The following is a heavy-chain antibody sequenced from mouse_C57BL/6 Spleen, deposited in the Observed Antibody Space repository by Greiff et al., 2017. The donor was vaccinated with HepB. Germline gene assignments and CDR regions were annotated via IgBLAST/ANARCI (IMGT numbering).Heavy chain of an antibody. CDR1: GYTFTSYW. CDR3: ARSGTAQATAY. CDR2: IDPSDSYT. Sequence: QVHVKQPGAELVKPGASVKLSCKASGYTFTSYWMQWVKQRPGQGLEWIGEIDPSDSYTNYNQKFKGKATLTVDTSSSTAYMQLSSLTSEDSAVYYCARSGTAQATAYWGQGTLVTVSA. D-gene: IGHD3-2*02. J-gene: IGHJ3*01. V-gene: IGHV1-50*01.